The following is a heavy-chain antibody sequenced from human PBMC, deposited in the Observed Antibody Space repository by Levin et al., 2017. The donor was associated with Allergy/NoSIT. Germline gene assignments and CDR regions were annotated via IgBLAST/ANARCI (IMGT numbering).Heavy chain of an antibody. V-gene: IGHV3-11*01. CDR2: IGNSGSDI. CDR1: GFTFRNYY. D-gene: IGHD3-3*02. CDR3: ARGHFGLDV. Sequence: GESLKISCAASGFTFRNYYMSWIRQVPGKGLEWISYIGNSGSDIYHGDSVKGRFTISRDNAKNSLYLQMNSLRVEDTAVYYCARGHFGLDVWGQGTTVTVSS. J-gene: IGHJ6*02.